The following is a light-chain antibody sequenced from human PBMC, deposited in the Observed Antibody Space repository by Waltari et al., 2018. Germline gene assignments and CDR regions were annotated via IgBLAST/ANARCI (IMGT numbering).Light chain of an antibody. CDR2: ENS. CDR3: GTWDSSLSGAV. V-gene: IGLV1-51*02. CDR1: HSNIGNNY. Sequence: QSVLTQPPSGSAAPGQRVTISCPGGHSNIGNNYVSWYRQFPGTAPKLLIYENSERPSGVPVRFSGSKSGTSATLDITGLQAGDEADYYCGTWDSSLSGAVFGGGTHLTVL. J-gene: IGLJ7*01.